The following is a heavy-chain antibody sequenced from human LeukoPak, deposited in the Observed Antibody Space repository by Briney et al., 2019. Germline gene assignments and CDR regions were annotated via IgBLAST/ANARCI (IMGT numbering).Heavy chain of an antibody. CDR3: ARSSYSSSSSV. J-gene: IGHJ3*01. D-gene: IGHD6-6*01. CDR1: GFTFSSYS. CDR2: ISSSSSYI. V-gene: IGHV3-21*04. Sequence: GGSLRLSCAASGFTFSSYSMNWVRQAPGERLEWVSSISSSSSYIYYADSVKGRFTISRDNAKNSLYLQINSLKAEDTAVYYCARSSYSSSSSVWGQGTMVTVSS.